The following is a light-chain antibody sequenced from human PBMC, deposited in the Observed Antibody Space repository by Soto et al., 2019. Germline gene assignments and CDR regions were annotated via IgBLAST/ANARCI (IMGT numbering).Light chain of an antibody. CDR2: AAS. CDR1: QSISNH. Sequence: DIQMTQSPSSLSASVEDRVIITCRASQSISNHLNWYQQKPGKAPKLLIFAASSLQSGVPSRFSGSRSGPDFTLTISSLQPDDFATYYCQQYSTYTPRTFGQGTKV. CDR3: QQYSTYTPRT. V-gene: IGKV1-39*01. J-gene: IGKJ1*01.